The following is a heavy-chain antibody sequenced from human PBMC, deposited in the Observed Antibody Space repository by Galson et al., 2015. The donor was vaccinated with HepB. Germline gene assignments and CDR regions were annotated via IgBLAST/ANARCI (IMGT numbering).Heavy chain of an antibody. CDR3: AKDRVITMVRGVMAYGMDV. J-gene: IGHJ6*02. CDR2: ISGSGGST. V-gene: IGHV3-23*01. Sequence: SLRLSCAASGFTFSSYAMSWVRQAPGKGLEWVSAISGSGGSTYYADSVKGRFTISRDNSKNTLYLQMNSLRAEDTAVYYCAKDRVITMVRGVMAYGMDVWGQVTTVTVSS. CDR1: GFTFSSYA. D-gene: IGHD3-10*01.